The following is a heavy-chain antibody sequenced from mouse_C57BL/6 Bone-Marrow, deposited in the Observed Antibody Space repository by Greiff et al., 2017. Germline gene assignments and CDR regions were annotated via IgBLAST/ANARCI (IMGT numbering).Heavy chain of an antibody. V-gene: IGHV1-85*01. D-gene: IGHD1-1*01. CDR2: IYPRAGST. J-gene: IGHJ2*01. Sequence: QVQLQQSGPELVKPGASVKLSCKASGYTFTSYDINWVKQRPGQGLEWIGWIYPRAGSTKYNEKFKGKATLTVDTSSSTAYMELHSLTSEDSAVYFCAREDYYGSGGYFDYWGQGTTLTVSS. CDR1: GYTFTSYD. CDR3: AREDYYGSGGYFDY.